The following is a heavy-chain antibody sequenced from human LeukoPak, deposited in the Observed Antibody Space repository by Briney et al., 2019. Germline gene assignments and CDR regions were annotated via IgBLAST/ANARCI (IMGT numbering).Heavy chain of an antibody. CDR2: ISAYNGNT. CDR3: ARVRSGYSSGWYTL. CDR1: GYTFTSYG. Sequence: ASVKVSCKASGYTFTSYGISWVRQAPGQGLEWMGWISAYNGNTNYAQKLQGRVTMTTDTSTSTAYMELRSLRSDDTAVYYCARVRSGYSSGWYTLWGQGTLVTVSS. V-gene: IGHV1-18*01. J-gene: IGHJ4*02. D-gene: IGHD6-19*01.